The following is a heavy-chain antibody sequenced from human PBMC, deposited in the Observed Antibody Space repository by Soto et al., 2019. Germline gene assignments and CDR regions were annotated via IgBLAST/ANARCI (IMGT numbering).Heavy chain of an antibody. V-gene: IGHV1-69*19. J-gene: IGHJ4*02. CDR3: AREVQVYTPGFVY. CDR2: ISPMFGAA. CDR1: GGTFNTYA. D-gene: IGHD2-15*01. Sequence: QVQLVQSGAEMKKPGSSVKVSCQSSGGTFNTYAMNWVRQAPGQGPEWMGDISPMFGAANYAPKFKGRVTITEDGSTGTSYMQLSSLTSEDTALYFCAREVQVYTPGFVYWGQGTLVTVSS.